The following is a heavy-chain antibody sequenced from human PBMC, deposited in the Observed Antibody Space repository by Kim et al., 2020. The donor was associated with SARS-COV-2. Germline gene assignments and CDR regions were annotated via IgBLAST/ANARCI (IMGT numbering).Heavy chain of an antibody. V-gene: IGHV3-74*01. D-gene: IGHD3-3*01. CDR3: ARGEFYDFWSGYLSLFDY. J-gene: IGHJ4*02. Sequence: KARSTIARDTAKNTLYLQMNSLRAEDTAVYYCARGEFYDFWSGYLSLFDYWGQGTLVTVSS.